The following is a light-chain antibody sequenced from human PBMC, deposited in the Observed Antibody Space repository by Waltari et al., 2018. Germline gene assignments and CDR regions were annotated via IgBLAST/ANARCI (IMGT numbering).Light chain of an antibody. CDR1: QDVKKY. J-gene: IGKJ1*01. CDR2: TSS. V-gene: IGKV1D-8*01. Sequence: CRTSQDVKKYFAWYQQKPGKAPELLIYTSSFLQTGVPSRFSGSGSGTEFTLTINSLQSEDVATYYCQQNYAFPRTFGQGTKVEI. CDR3: QQNYAFPRT.